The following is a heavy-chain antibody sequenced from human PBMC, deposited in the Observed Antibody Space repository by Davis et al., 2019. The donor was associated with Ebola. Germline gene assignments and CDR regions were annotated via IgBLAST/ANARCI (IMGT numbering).Heavy chain of an antibody. V-gene: IGHV4-31*03. CDR1: GGSISSGAYY. J-gene: IGHJ6*04. Sequence: MPSETLSLTCIVSGGSISSGAYYWSWLRQHPGKGLEWIGYIYYSGSTYYNPSLESRVTISVDTSKNQFSLKLTSVTAADTAVYYCARDCSSASGMDVWGKGTTVTVS. CDR3: ARDCSSASGMDV. CDR2: IYYSGST. D-gene: IGHD2-2*01.